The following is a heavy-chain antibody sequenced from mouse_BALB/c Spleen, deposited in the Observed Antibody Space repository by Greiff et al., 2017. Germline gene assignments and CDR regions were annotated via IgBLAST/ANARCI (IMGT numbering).Heavy chain of an antibody. D-gene: IGHD2-3*01. CDR2: IWAGGST. CDR1: GFSLTSYG. CDR3: ARDRYDGYFRFAY. J-gene: IGHJ3*01. Sequence: QVQLQQSGPGLVAPSQSLSITCTVSGFSLTSYGVHWVRQPPGKGLEWLGVIWAGGSTNYNSALMSRLSISKDNSKSQVFLKMNSLQTDDTAMYYCARDRYDGYFRFAYWGQGTLVTVSA. V-gene: IGHV2-9*02.